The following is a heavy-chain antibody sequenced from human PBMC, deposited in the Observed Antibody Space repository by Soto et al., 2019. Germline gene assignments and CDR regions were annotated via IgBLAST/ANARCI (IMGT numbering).Heavy chain of an antibody. D-gene: IGHD2-2*01. J-gene: IGHJ6*02. Sequence: HPGGSLRLSCAASGFTFSSFAMTWVRQAPGEGLEWVSSISSGGETTYYSDSVKGRFTISRDSSKNTVYLQMSGLRAEDTAIYFCVKDWTGNKCPCMVVWGQGTTVTVSS. CDR1: GFTFSSFA. V-gene: IGHV3-23*01. CDR2: ISSGGETT. CDR3: VKDWTGNKCPCMVV.